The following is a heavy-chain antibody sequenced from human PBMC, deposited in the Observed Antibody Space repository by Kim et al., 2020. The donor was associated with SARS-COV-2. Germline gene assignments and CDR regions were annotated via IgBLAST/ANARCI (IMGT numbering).Heavy chain of an antibody. D-gene: IGHD3-22*01. V-gene: IGHV3-21*06. CDR1: GFTFSIYN. CDR2: ISSVGDYI. CDR3: ARGTSSGYNWFYI. J-gene: IGHJ5*02. Sequence: GGSLRLSCAASGFTFSIYNMRWVRQAPGEGLEWVSSISSVGDYIYYAGSVKGRFSVSRDNAQNSLYLQMNSLRAEDTAVYYCARGTSSGYNWFYIWGQGTLVTVSS.